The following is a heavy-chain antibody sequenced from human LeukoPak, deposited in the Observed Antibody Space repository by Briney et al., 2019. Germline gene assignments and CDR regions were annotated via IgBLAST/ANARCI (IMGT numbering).Heavy chain of an antibody. Sequence: SETLSLTCTVSSGSISSGTYYWSWIRQPAGKGLEWIGRIYSSGRTNYNPSLKSRVTMSVDTFKNQFSLKLSSVTAADTAVYYCARRRPRRITMVRGVIDYWGQGTLVTVSS. CDR3: ARRRPRRITMVRGVIDY. CDR2: IYSSGRT. D-gene: IGHD3-10*01. CDR1: SGSISSGTYY. J-gene: IGHJ4*02. V-gene: IGHV4-61*02.